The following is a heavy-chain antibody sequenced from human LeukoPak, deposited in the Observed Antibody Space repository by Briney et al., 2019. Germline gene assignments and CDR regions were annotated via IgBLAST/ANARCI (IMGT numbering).Heavy chain of an antibody. V-gene: IGHV3-7*03. CDR1: GFTFSSYW. J-gene: IGHJ4*02. Sequence: PGGSLRLSCAASGFTFSSYWISWVRQAPGKGLEWVANINKDGSDKYYVDSVEGRFTISRDNAKNSLYLQMNSLRAEDTAVYYCARDLSGYSGYDTFDYWGQGTLVTVSS. CDR3: ARDLSGYSGYDTFDY. D-gene: IGHD5-12*01. CDR2: INKDGSDK.